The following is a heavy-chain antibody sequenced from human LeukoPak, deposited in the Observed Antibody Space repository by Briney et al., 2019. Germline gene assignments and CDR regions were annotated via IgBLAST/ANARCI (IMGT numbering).Heavy chain of an antibody. CDR3: AREVVIFPDYYYYGMDV. CDR1: GFTFRDYY. Sequence: GGSLRLSCAASGFTFRDYYMTWIRQAPGKGLEWISYISRSGDTLYYADSVEGRFTISRDNAKNSLYLQMNSLRAEDTAVYYCAREVVIFPDYYYYGMDVWGQGTTVTVSS. D-gene: IGHD3-9*01. CDR2: ISRSGDTL. J-gene: IGHJ6*02. V-gene: IGHV3-11*01.